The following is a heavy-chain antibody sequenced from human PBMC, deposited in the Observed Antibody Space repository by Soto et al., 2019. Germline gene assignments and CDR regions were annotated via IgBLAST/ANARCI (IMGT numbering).Heavy chain of an antibody. V-gene: IGHV4-4*07. CDR1: GGSINTFY. CDR2: IFSSGST. Sequence: SETLSLTCTVSGGSINTFYWSWVRQPAGKGLEWIGRIFSSGSTSFNPSLESRVAMSVDTSKNHFSLNLSSVTAADMAVYYCAREGSYSAYTFANGIQLWSFDFWGQGALVTVSS. D-gene: IGHD5-18*01. CDR3: AREGSYSAYTFANGIQLWSFDF. J-gene: IGHJ4*02.